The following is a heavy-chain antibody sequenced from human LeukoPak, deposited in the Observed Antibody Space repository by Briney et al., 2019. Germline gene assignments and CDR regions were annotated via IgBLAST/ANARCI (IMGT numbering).Heavy chain of an antibody. D-gene: IGHD4-11*01. V-gene: IGHV1-46*01. CDR1: GYTFTSYY. CDR2: INPSGGST. J-gene: IGHJ4*02. CDR3: ARWTTTYLDY. Sequence: ASVKVSCKASGYTFTSYYIHWVRQAPGQGLEWMGIINPSGGSTNYAQKFQGRVTMTRDTSTSTVYMELSSLRSEDSAVYYCARWTTTYLDYWGQGTLVTVSS.